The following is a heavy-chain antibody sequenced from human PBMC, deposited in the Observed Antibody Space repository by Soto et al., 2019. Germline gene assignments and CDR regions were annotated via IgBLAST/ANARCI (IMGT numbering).Heavy chain of an antibody. CDR3: ARESEDLTSNFDY. CDR1: GFTFTRYS. V-gene: IGHV3-21*06. J-gene: IGHJ4*02. CDR2: ISSTTNYI. Sequence: GGSLRLSCAASGFTFTRYSMNWVRQAPGKGLEWVSSISSTTNYIYYGDSMKGRFTISRDNAKNSLYLEMNSLRAEDTAVYYCARESEDLTSNFDYWGQGTQVTVSS.